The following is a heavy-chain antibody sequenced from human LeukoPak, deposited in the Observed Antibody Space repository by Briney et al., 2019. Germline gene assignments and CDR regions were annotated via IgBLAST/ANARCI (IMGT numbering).Heavy chain of an antibody. J-gene: IGHJ5*02. D-gene: IGHD6-13*01. CDR2: IYYSGST. V-gene: IGHV4-39*07. CDR3: ARRQQGYSSSWYERGRTNNWFDP. Sequence: SETLSLTCTVSGGSISSSSYYWGWIRQPPGKGLEWIGSIYYSGSTYYNPSLKSRVTISVDTSKNQFSLKLSSVTAADTAVYYCARRQQGYSSSWYERGRTNNWFDPWGQGTLVTVSS. CDR1: GGSISSSSYY.